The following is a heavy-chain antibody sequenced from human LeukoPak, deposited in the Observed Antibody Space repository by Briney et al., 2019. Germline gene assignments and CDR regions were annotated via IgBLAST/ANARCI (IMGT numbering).Heavy chain of an antibody. Sequence: ASVKVSCKASGYTFTCYYMHWVRQAPGHGLEWMGWINPNSGGTNYAQKFQGRVTMTRDTSISTAYMELSRLRSDDTAVYYCARDGWSGHTGLDPWGQGTLVTVSS. CDR3: ARDGWSGHTGLDP. D-gene: IGHD3-3*01. CDR1: GYTFTCYY. CDR2: INPNSGGT. V-gene: IGHV1-2*02. J-gene: IGHJ5*02.